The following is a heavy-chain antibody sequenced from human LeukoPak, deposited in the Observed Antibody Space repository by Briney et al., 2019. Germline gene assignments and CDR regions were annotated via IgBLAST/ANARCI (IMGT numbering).Heavy chain of an antibody. CDR1: GYTFTSYD. J-gene: IGHJ4*02. CDR2: MNPNSGST. D-gene: IGHD5-12*01. V-gene: IGHV1-8*02. Sequence: GASVKVSCKASGYTFTSYDINWVRQATGQGLEWMGWMNPNSGSTGYAQKFQGRVTMTRSTSISTAYMEQSSLRSEDTAVYYCARGLYGYGHTFDYWGQGTLVTVSS. CDR3: ARGLYGYGHTFDY.